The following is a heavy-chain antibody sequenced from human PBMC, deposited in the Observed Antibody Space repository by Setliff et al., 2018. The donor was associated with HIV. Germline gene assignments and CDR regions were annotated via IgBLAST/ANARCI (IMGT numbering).Heavy chain of an antibody. V-gene: IGHV1-18*01. D-gene: IGHD5-12*01. CDR2: MSTYNGNT. Sequence: ASVKVSCKASGYTFTSYDISWVRQAPGQGLEWMGWMSTYNGNTNYAQKVQGRVTMTTDTSTSTAYMELRSLRSDVTAVYYCARSEGQWLRPEGALCDYWGQGTLVTVSS. J-gene: IGHJ4*02. CDR1: GYTFTSYD. CDR3: ARSEGQWLRPEGALCDY.